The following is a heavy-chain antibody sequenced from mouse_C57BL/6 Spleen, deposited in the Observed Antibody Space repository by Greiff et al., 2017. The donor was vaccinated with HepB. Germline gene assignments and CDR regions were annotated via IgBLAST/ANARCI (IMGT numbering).Heavy chain of an antibody. V-gene: IGHV5-17*01. CDR2: ISSGSSTI. D-gene: IGHD1-1*01. CDR1: GFTFSDYG. J-gene: IGHJ1*03. CDR3: ARVIYYYGSSPYFDV. Sequence: EVQLVESGGGLVKPGGSLKLSCAASGFTFSDYGMHWVRQAPEKGLEWVAYISSGSSTIYYADTVKGRFTISRDNAKNTLFLQMTSLRSEDTAMYYCARVIYYYGSSPYFDVWGTGTTVTVSS.